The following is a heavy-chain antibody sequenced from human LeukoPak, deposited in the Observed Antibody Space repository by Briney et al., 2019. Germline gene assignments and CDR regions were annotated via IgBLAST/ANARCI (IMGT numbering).Heavy chain of an antibody. J-gene: IGHJ4*02. CDR3: AKRAPYYFDY. CDR1: GFTFSLYS. V-gene: IGHV3-53*01. Sequence: PGGSLRLSCAASGFTFSLYSMNWVRQAPGKGLEWVSFIYSGTTHYSDSVKGRFTISRDNSKNTLYLQMNSLRVEDTAVYYCAKRAPYYFDYWGQGTLVTVSS. CDR2: IYSGTT.